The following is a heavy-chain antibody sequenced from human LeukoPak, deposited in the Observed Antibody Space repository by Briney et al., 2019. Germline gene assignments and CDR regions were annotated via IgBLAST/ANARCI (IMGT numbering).Heavy chain of an antibody. CDR2: IYYSGST. J-gene: IGHJ2*01. V-gene: IGHV4-39*01. CDR1: CGSVNRSSAD. CDR3: ACYESSAYGIDV. Sequence: RASETLSLTWTVACGSVNRSSADWVWLREPPGMGLEWFGSIYYSGSTYSNPSLKSQVTISESTSKNHFSLKVSSVAAADTAVYYCACYESSAYGIDVWGRGTLVTVSS. D-gene: IGHD3-22*01.